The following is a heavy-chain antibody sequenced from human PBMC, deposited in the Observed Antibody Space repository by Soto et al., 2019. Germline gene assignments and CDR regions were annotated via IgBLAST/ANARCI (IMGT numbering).Heavy chain of an antibody. CDR3: ARDFPIFVGGYVRGHYYGMDV. D-gene: IGHD3-3*01. Sequence: SETLSLTCTVSGGSISSYYWSWIRQPPGKGLEWIGYIYYSGSTNYNPSLKSRVTISVDTSKNQFSLKLSSVTAADTAVYYCARDFPIFVGGYVRGHYYGMDVWGQGTTVTVSS. J-gene: IGHJ6*02. CDR1: GGSISSYY. CDR2: IYYSGST. V-gene: IGHV4-59*01.